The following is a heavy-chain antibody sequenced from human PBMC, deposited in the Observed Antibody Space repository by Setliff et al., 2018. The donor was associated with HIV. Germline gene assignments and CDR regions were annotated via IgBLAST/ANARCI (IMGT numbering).Heavy chain of an antibody. V-gene: IGHV1-2*06. D-gene: IGHD7-27*01. CDR2: INPNSGGT. J-gene: IGHJ4*02. CDR3: ARDLPTPNWGFDY. CDR1: GYTFTGYY. Sequence: ASVKVSCKASGYTFTGYYMHWVRQAPGQGLEWMGRINPNSGGTNYAQKFQGRVTMTRDTSISTAYMELSRLRSEDTAVYYCARDLPTPNWGFDYWGQGTLVTVSS.